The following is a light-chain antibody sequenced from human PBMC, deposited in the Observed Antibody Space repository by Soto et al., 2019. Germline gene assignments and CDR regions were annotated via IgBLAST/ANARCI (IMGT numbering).Light chain of an antibody. CDR2: GAS. V-gene: IGKV3-15*01. CDR1: QSVSRS. Sequence: EIVMTQSPATLSVSPGERVTLSCRASQSVSRSLAWYQQKPGQAPRLLIYGASTRATGIPARFSGSGSGTEFSLNIISLQSEDVAVYYCQQYNNWPPFTFGPGTKVDIK. CDR3: QQYNNWPPFT. J-gene: IGKJ3*01.